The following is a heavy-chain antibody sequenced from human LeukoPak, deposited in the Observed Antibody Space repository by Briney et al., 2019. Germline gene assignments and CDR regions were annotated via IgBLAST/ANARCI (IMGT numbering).Heavy chain of an antibody. CDR2: IYPGDSDT. CDR1: GYSFTSYW. CDR3: ARQGYTSSSRFYF. J-gene: IGHJ4*02. D-gene: IGHD6-6*01. V-gene: IGHV5-51*01. Sequence: GESLQISSQGSGYSFTSYWIGWVRQMPGKGLEWMGIIYPGDSDTRYSPSFQSQVTISADRSISTAYLQWSSLQASDTAMYYCARQGYTSSSRFYFWGQGTLVTVSS.